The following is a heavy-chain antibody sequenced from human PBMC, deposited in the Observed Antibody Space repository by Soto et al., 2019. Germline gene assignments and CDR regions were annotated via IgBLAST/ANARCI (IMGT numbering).Heavy chain of an antibody. J-gene: IGHJ6*02. CDR2: IRYDGGSS. Sequence: QVQLVESGGGVVQPGTSLRLSCAASGFSFNAFGINWVRQAPGEGLERVAVIRYDGGSSYFGDSVKGRFTISRDNSKNTVYLQMNSLRAEDTAIYYCARDITMGATYFRPSYYALDVWGQGTTVTVSS. CDR1: GFSFNAFG. D-gene: IGHD1-26*01. CDR3: ARDITMGATYFRPSYYALDV. V-gene: IGHV3-33*01.